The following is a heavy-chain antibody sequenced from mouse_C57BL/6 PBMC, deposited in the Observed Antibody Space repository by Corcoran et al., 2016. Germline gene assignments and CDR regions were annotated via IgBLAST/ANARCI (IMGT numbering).Heavy chain of an antibody. Sequence: QVQLQQSGPELVKPGASVKISCKASGYTFTDYYINWVKQRPGQGLEWIGWIFPGSGSTYYNEKFKGKATLTVDKSSSTAYMLLSSLTSEDSAVYFCARSHYGSRPYWYFDVWGTGTTVTVSS. V-gene: IGHV1-75*01. CDR1: GYTFTDYY. CDR2: IFPGSGST. J-gene: IGHJ1*03. CDR3: ARSHYGSRPYWYFDV. D-gene: IGHD1-1*01.